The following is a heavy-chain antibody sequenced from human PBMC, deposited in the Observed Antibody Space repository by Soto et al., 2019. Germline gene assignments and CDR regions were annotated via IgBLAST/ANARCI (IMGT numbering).Heavy chain of an antibody. Sequence: QVQLQESGPGLVKPSQTLSVTCTVSGESFSSGDYKWSWIRQPPGKGLEWIGYIYYSGYTYINPSLKCRLTMSVDTSKNHFSLKLRSVFAADTADYYCPRSGDYVAILYWGQGSLVIVSS. CDR1: GESFSSGDYK. CDR3: PRSGDYVAILY. CDR2: IYYSGYT. V-gene: IGHV4-30-4*01. D-gene: IGHD4-17*01. J-gene: IGHJ4*02.